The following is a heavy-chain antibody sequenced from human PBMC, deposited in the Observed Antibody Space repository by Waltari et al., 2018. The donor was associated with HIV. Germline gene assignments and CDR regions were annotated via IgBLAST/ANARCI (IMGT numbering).Heavy chain of an antibody. V-gene: IGHV4-39*01. J-gene: IGHJ4*02. D-gene: IGHD6-13*01. CDR2: IYYSGST. CDR3: ARLGLRSSSWYGGAIDY. Sequence: QLQLQESGPGLVKPSETLSLTCTVSGGSISSSSYYWGWIRQPPGKGLAWLGSIYYSGSTYYIPSLKGRVTISVDTSKNQFSLKLGSVTAADTAVYYCARLGLRSSSWYGGAIDYWGQGTLVTVSS. CDR1: GGSISSSSYY.